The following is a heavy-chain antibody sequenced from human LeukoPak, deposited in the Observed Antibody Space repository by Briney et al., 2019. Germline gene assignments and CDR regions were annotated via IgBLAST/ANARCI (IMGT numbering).Heavy chain of an antibody. J-gene: IGHJ4*02. V-gene: IGHV3-66*01. CDR3: ARDIGGTVEVAAMNY. CDR1: GCIFAKAW. CDR2: IYRGDGT. D-gene: IGHD5-24*01. Sequence: GGSLRLSCAGSGCIFAKAWMSWVRQAPGKGLEWVSVIYRGDGTYYADSVKGRFTISRDSSKNTVYLHMNNLSVEDTAVYYCARDIGGTVEVAAMNYWGQGTLVTVSS.